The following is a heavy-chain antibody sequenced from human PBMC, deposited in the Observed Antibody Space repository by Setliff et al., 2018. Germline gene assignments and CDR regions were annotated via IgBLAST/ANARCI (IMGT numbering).Heavy chain of an antibody. V-gene: IGHV4-39*07. CDR3: ARDVRVASSSWFKSAFDI. CDR2: IYYSGST. CDR1: GGSISSSSYY. D-gene: IGHD6-13*01. Sequence: SETLSLTCTVSGGSISSSSYYWGWIRQPPGKGLEWIGSIYYSGSTYYNPSLKSRVTISIDTSKNQFSLKLSSVTAADTAVYYCARDVRVASSSWFKSAFDIWGQGTMVTVSS. J-gene: IGHJ3*02.